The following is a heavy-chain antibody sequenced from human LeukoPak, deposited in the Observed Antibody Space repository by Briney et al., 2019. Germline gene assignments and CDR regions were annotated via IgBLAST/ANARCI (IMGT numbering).Heavy chain of an antibody. Sequence: GGSLRLSCAASGFTFSSYAMSWVRQAPGKGLEWVGRIKRKTDGGTTDYAAPVKGRFTISRDDSMNTLYLHMNSLKTEDTAVYHCTTEANFDSSGYLNWGQGTLVTVSS. CDR3: TTEANFDSSGYLN. V-gene: IGHV3-15*01. CDR1: GFTFSSYA. J-gene: IGHJ4*02. CDR2: IKRKTDGGTT. D-gene: IGHD3-22*01.